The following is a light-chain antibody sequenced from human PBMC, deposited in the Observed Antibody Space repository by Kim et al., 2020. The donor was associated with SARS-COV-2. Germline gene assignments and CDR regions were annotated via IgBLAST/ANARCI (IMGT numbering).Light chain of an antibody. CDR2: EVS. CDR1: SSDVGGYNY. CDR3: SSYAASNNLV. Sequence: GQSVTISCTGTSSDVGGYNYVSWYQQHPGKAPNLMIYEVSKRPSGGPDRFSGSKSGNTASLTVSWLQAEDEADYYCSSYAASNNLVFGGGTQLTVL. J-gene: IGLJ2*01. V-gene: IGLV2-8*01.